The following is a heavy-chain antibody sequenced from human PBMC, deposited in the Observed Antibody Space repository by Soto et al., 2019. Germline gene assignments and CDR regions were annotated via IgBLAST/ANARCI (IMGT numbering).Heavy chain of an antibody. Sequence: QVQLVQSGAEVKKPGSSVKVSCKASGGTFSSYAISWVRQAPGQGLEWMGGIIPIFGTANYAQKFQGRVTIXXDXSMXKAYMELSSLRSAGTAVYYCASDGWCGELFYGMDVWGQGTTVTFSS. V-gene: IGHV1-69*14. CDR3: ASDGWCGELFYGMDV. CDR1: GGTFSSYA. J-gene: IGHJ6*01. CDR2: IIPIFGTA. D-gene: IGHD3-10*01.